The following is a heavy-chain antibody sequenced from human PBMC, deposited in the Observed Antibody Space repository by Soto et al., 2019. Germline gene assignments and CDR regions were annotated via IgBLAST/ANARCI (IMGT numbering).Heavy chain of an antibody. Sequence: SVKVSCKASGGTFSDFTINWVRQAPGQRLEWMGGIIPILDTANYAENFQGRVTITADESTSTSFMEVSSLRSEDTAVYYCARNGTLTGYSYGMDVWGQGTMVTVSS. V-gene: IGHV1-69*13. D-gene: IGHD1-1*01. CDR2: IIPILDTA. J-gene: IGHJ6*02. CDR1: GGTFSDFT. CDR3: ARNGTLTGYSYGMDV.